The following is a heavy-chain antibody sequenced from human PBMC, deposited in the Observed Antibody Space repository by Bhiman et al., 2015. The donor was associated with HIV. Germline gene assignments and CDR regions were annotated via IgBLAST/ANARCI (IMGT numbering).Heavy chain of an antibody. CDR2: IWYDGSNK. D-gene: IGHD3-22*01. J-gene: IGHJ3*02. CDR3: AKDSRMIVVVHGAFDI. V-gene: IGHV3-33*03. CDR1: GFSFSNYG. Sequence: QVQVVESGGGVVQPGRSLRLSCAASGFSFSNYGMHWVRQAPGKGLEWVAAIWYDGSNKHYADSVKGRFTISRDNAKNSLYLQMNSLRPEDTALYYCAKDSRMIVVVHGAFDIWGQGTMVTVSS.